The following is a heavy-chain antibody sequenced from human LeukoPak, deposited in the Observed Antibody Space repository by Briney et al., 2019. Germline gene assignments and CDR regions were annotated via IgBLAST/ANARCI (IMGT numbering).Heavy chain of an antibody. J-gene: IGHJ4*02. CDR2: IKEDGNEK. D-gene: IGHD3-3*01. V-gene: IGHV3-7*01. Sequence: GGSLRLSCAASGFTFRSYWMSWVRQAPGEGLEWVANIKEDGNEKYYVDSVKGRFAISRDNAKNSLYLQMNSLRAEDTAVYYCARSNDFRSGYLFDYWGQGTLVTVSS. CDR1: GFTFRSYW. CDR3: ARSNDFRSGYLFDY.